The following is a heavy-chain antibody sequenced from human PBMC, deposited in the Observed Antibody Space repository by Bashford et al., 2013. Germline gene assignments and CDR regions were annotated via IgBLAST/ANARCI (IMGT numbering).Heavy chain of an antibody. CDR1: GSISSYY. CDR2: LLQWEH. Sequence: SETPVPHLHCLCGSISSYYWSWIRQPQEGTGVDWVYLLQWEHQLQPSLKSRVTISVDTSKNQFSLKLSSVTAADTAVYYCARASSGRYYGMDVWGQGTTVTVSS. CDR3: ARASSGRYYGMDV. J-gene: IGHJ6*02. V-gene: IGHV4-59*01. D-gene: IGHD1-26*01.